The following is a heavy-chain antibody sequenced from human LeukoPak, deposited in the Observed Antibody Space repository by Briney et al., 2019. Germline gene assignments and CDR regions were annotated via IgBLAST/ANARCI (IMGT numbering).Heavy chain of an antibody. CDR3: ARDGFGTGSN. V-gene: IGHV3-7*03. Sequence: GGSLRLSCAASGLTFSNYWMDWVRQAPGKGLEWVANIKQDGSEKNYVDSVKGRFIISRDNAKNSLYLQMNTLRADDTAVYYCARDGFGTGSNWGQGTLVTISS. D-gene: IGHD3-16*01. J-gene: IGHJ4*02. CDR2: IKQDGSEK. CDR1: GLTFSNYW.